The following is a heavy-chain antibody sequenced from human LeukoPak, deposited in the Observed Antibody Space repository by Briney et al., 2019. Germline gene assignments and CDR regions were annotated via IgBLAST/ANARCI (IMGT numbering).Heavy chain of an antibody. CDR3: ARDPSGGDRLEDWFDP. CDR2: IYHSGST. CDR1: GGSISSSNW. Sequence: SGTLSLTCVVSGGSISSSNWWSWVRQPPGKGLEWIGEIYHSGSTNYNPSHKSRVTISVDKSKNQFSLNLSSVTAADTAVYYCARDPSGGDRLEDWFDPWGQGTLVTVSS. V-gene: IGHV4-4*02. J-gene: IGHJ5*02.